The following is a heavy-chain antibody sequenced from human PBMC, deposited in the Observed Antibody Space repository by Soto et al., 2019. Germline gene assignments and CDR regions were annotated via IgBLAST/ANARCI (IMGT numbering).Heavy chain of an antibody. CDR2: IYYSGST. J-gene: IGHJ6*02. D-gene: IGHD4-17*01. V-gene: IGHV4-39*01. Sequence: QLQLQESGPGLVKPSETLSLTCTVSGGSISSSSYYWGWIRPPPGKGLEWIGSIYYSGSTYYNPSLKSRVTISVDTSKNQFSLKLSSVTAADTAVYYCARLGDYVYYYYGMDVWGQGTTVTVSS. CDR1: GGSISSSSYY. CDR3: ARLGDYVYYYYGMDV.